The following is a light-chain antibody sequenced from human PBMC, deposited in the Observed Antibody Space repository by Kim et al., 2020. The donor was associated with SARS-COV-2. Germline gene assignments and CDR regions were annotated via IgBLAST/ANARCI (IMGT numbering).Light chain of an antibody. V-gene: IGLV3-1*01. J-gene: IGLJ3*02. CDR2: HTT. Sequence: SGSPGRTAGSACSGEKLGDKYVFGYQQKPGQSPVLVISHTTERPSGIPERFSGSHSWNTGTLTISGTQAMDEGDYYCQAWDRSTAVFGGGTQLTVL. CDR1: KLGDKY. CDR3: QAWDRSTAV.